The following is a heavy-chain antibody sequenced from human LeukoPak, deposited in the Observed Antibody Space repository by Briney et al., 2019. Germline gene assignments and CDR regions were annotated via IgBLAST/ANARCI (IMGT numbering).Heavy chain of an antibody. D-gene: IGHD7-27*01. V-gene: IGHV3-74*01. CDR3: ATSLGPLAEY. J-gene: IGHJ4*02. CDR1: XXXXXXXX. CDR2: INSGGSGT. Sequence: TGXXLRLSCAAXXXXXXXXXMXWXRQXPXXXXXWVSRINSGGSGTSYADSVEGRFTTSRDNAKNTLYLQMNSLKGEDTAVYYCATSLGPLAEYWGQGTLVTVSS.